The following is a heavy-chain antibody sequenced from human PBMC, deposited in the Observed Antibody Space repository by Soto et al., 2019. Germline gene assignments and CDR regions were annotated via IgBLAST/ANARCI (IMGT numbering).Heavy chain of an antibody. V-gene: IGHV3-30-3*01. CDR3: ARDWRI. CDR2: ISYDGSNK. D-gene: IGHD3-3*01. CDR1: GFTFSSYA. Sequence: QVQLVESGGGVVQPGRSLRLSCAASGFTFSSYAMHWVRQAPGKGLEWVAVISYDGSNKYYADSVKGRFTISRDNSKNTLYLQMNSLRAADTGVYYCARDWRIWGQGTTVTVSS. J-gene: IGHJ3*02.